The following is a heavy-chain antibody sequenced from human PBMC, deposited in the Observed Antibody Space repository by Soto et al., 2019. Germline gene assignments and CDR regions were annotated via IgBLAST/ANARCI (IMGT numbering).Heavy chain of an antibody. D-gene: IGHD3-10*01. CDR2: ISYDGSNA. Sequence: QEQLVESGGGVVQPGTSLRLSCTASGFSFSTYAMYWVRQAPGKGLEWVAIISYDGSNAQYADSVKGRFTVARDNSKNTLYLQMHSLTAEETAVYYCARDGGGFGELLLNSYDAFDLWGQGKLVTVSS. CDR3: ARDGGGFGELLLNSYDAFDL. V-gene: IGHV3-30*04. CDR1: GFSFSTYA. J-gene: IGHJ3*01.